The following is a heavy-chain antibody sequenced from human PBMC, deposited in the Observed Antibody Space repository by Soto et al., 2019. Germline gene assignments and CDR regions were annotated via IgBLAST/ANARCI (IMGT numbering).Heavy chain of an antibody. Sequence: QVHLVQSGTEVKKPGSSVKVSCKASGGTFSSSGFSWLRQAPGQGLEWMGMIVPSLDTTHYAQKCQARVTITADEVTSTAYMELRSLRSEDTAVYYFAGWPQPLYTAYPYAVDVWGQGTRVSVSS. CDR1: GGTFSSSG. J-gene: IGHJ6*02. CDR3: AGWPQPLYTAYPYAVDV. D-gene: IGHD2-21*02. CDR2: IVPSLDTT. V-gene: IGHV1-69*11.